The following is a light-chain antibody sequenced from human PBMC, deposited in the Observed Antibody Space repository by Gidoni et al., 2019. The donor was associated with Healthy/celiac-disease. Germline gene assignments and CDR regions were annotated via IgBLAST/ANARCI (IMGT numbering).Light chain of an antibody. CDR1: QSISSY. J-gene: IGKJ2*02. Sequence: SVGDRVTITCRASQSISSYLNWYQQKPGKAPKLLIYAASSLQSGVPSRFSGSGSGTDFTLTISSLQPEDFATYYCQQSYSTPCTFGQGTKLEIK. CDR2: AAS. V-gene: IGKV1-39*01. CDR3: QQSYSTPCT.